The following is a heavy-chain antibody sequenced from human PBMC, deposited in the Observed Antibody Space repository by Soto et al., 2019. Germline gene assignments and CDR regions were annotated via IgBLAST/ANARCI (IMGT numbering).Heavy chain of an antibody. Sequence: SETLSLTCTVSGGSISSYYWSWIRQPPGKGLEWIGYIYYSGSTNYNPSLKSRVTISVDTSKNQFSLKLSSVTAADTAVYYCATRVVPAAMYNYYYYYMDVWGKGTTVTVSS. CDR2: IYYSGST. V-gene: IGHV4-59*08. J-gene: IGHJ6*03. CDR3: ATRVVPAAMYNYYYYYMDV. CDR1: GGSISSYY. D-gene: IGHD2-2*01.